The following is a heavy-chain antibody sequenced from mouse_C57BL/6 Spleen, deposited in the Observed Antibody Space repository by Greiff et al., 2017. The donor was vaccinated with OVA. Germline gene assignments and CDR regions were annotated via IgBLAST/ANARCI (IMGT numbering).Heavy chain of an antibody. D-gene: IGHD2-4*01. J-gene: IGHJ4*01. Sequence: EVKLMESGGGLVKPGGSLKLSCAASGFTFSDYGMHWVRQAPEKGLEWVAYISSGSSTIYYADTVKGRFTISRDNAKNTLFLQMTSLRSEDTAMYYCASMITTGYYAMDYWGQGTSVTVSS. CDR2: ISSGSSTI. CDR3: ASMITTGYYAMDY. V-gene: IGHV5-17*01. CDR1: GFTFSDYG.